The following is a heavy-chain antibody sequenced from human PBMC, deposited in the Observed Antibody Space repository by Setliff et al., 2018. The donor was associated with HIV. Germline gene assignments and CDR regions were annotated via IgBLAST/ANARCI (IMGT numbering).Heavy chain of an antibody. CDR2: VYHSGRT. J-gene: IGHJ4*02. D-gene: IGHD3-9*01. V-gene: IGHV4-4*02. CDR3: ARDQPQDYDSLTGYYTGRYFDY. CDR1: GASDISYIW. Sequence: PSETLSLTCAVSGASDISYIWWSWVRQPPGKGLEWIGEVYHSGRTYYNPSLKSRVTISVDTSKNQFSLKLTSVTAADTAVYYCARDQPQDYDSLTGYYTGRYFDYWGRGTLVTVS.